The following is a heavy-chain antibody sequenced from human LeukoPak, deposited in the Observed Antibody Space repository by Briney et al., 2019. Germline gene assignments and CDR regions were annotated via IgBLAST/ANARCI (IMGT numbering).Heavy chain of an antibody. J-gene: IGHJ5*02. CDR2: IIPIFGTA. CDR3: AREVDTAMGNWFDP. V-gene: IGHV1-69*06. Sequence: ASVKVSCKASGGTFSSYAISWVRQAPGQGLEWMGGIIPIFGTANYAQKFQGRVTITADKSTSTAYMELSSLRSEDTAVYYCAREVDTAMGNWFDPWGQGTLVTVSS. CDR1: GGTFSSYA. D-gene: IGHD5-18*01.